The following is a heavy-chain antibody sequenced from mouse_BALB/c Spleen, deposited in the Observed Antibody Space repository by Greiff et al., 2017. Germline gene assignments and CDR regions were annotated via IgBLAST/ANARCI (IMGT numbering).Heavy chain of an antibody. CDR2: IYPGNSDT. J-gene: IGHJ2*01. V-gene: IGHV1-5*01. D-gene: IGHD2-4*01. Sequence: VHVKQSGTVLARPGASVKMSCKASGYSFTSYWMHWVKQRPGQGLEWIGAIYPGNSDTSYNQKFKGKAKLTAVTSASTAYMELSSLTNEDSAVYYCTRSRGLRRNYFDYWGQGTTLTVSS. CDR3: TRSRGLRRNYFDY. CDR1: GYSFTSYW.